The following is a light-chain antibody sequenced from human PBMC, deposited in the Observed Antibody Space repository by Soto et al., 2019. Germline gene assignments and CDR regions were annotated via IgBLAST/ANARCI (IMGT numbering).Light chain of an antibody. CDR1: SSNVGKNF. J-gene: IGLJ2*01. CDR3: GTWDSSLNGHVV. Sequence: QSVLTQPPSVSAAPGQKVTISCSGSSSNVGKNFVSWYQHVPGKAPKLLIYDNQKRPSGIPDRFSASKSGTSATLDITGLHTGDEADYYCGTWDSSLNGHVVFGGGTKLTVL. CDR2: DNQ. V-gene: IGLV1-51*01.